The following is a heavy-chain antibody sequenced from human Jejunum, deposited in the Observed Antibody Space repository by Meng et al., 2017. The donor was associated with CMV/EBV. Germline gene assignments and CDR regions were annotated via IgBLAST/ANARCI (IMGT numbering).Heavy chain of an antibody. V-gene: IGHV4-59*01. CDR1: GGSISGYY. D-gene: IGHD6-13*01. CDR3: ARDPPSSWSGYNMDF. J-gene: IGHJ6*02. CDR2: IYSSGST. Sequence: SGGSISGYYWSWIRQAPGKGLEWIGHIYSSGSTNYNPSLKSRVTISVDTSKNHFSLKLSSVTPADTAVYYCARDPPSSWSGYNMDFWGQGTTVTVSS.